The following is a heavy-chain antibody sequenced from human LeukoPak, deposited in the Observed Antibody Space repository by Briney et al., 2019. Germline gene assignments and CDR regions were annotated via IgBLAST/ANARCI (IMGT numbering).Heavy chain of an antibody. Sequence: ASETLSLTCTVSGGSISSGGYYWSWIRQPPGKGLEWIGYIYHSGSTYYNPSLKSRVTISVDRSKNQFSLKLSSVTAADTAVYYCARVRYCSSTSCYTPYNWFDPWGQGTLVTVSS. CDR2: IYHSGST. D-gene: IGHD2-2*02. V-gene: IGHV4-30-2*01. CDR3: ARVRYCSSTSCYTPYNWFDP. CDR1: GGSISSGGYY. J-gene: IGHJ5*02.